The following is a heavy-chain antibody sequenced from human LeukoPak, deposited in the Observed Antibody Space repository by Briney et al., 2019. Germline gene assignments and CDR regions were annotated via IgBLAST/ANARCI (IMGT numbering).Heavy chain of an antibody. V-gene: IGHV5-51*01. CDR2: IYPGDSET. D-gene: IGHD3-9*01. CDR1: GYSSTSSW. CDR3: ERQYMTGWQSFEF. J-gene: IGHJ4*02. Sequence: GESLRISCKPSGYSSTSSWIGWVRQMPGKGVEWMVIIYPGDSETIYSPSFQGQVTISVDKSFSTAYLQWSSLKASDTAMYYCERQYMTGWQSFEFWGQGTLVTVSS.